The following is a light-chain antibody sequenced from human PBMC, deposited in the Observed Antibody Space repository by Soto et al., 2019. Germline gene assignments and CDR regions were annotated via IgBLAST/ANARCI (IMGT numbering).Light chain of an antibody. Sequence: ELVMTQSPATLSVSPGERATLSCRASQSVSNNYLAWYQQKPGQAPRLLIYGASNRATGIPDRFSGSGSGTDFTLTISRLEPEDFAVYYCQRYGSSVTWTFGQGTKVDIK. CDR2: GAS. CDR1: QSVSNNY. J-gene: IGKJ1*01. CDR3: QRYGSSVTWT. V-gene: IGKV3-20*01.